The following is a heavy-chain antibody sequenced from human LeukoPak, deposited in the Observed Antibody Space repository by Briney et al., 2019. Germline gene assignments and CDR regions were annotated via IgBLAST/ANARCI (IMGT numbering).Heavy chain of an antibody. CDR3: ARYGMPSFGYDY. V-gene: IGHV1-2*02. Sequence: RRASVKVSCKASGYTFTGYYMHWVRQAPGQGLEWMGWINPNSGGTNYAQKFQGRVTMTRDTSISTAYMELSRLRSDDTAVYYCARYGMPSFGYDYWGQGTLVTVSS. CDR2: INPNSGGT. CDR1: GYTFTGYY. D-gene: IGHD3-3*01. J-gene: IGHJ4*02.